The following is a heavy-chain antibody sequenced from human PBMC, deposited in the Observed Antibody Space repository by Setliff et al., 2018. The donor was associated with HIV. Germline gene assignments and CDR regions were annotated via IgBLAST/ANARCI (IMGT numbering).Heavy chain of an antibody. Sequence: PSETLSLTCTVSGGSISSSNYYWAWIRQPPGKGLEWIGSIYYSGSTYYNPSLKSRVTISVDTSKNQFSLKLNSMTAADTAVYYCARDNMALIGDYDYWGQGTLVTVSS. D-gene: IGHD5-12*01. CDR3: ARDNMALIGDYDY. V-gene: IGHV4-39*07. CDR2: IYYSGST. CDR1: GGSISSSNYY. J-gene: IGHJ4*02.